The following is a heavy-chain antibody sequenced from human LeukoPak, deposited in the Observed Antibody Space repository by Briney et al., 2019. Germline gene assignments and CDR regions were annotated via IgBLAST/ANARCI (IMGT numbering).Heavy chain of an antibody. J-gene: IGHJ5*02. CDR1: GGTFSSYA. Sequence: GASVKVSCKXSGGTFSSYAISWVRQAPRQGLEWWGRIIPIFATANYAQKFQGRVTITTDESTSTAYMELSSLRSEDTAVYYCAVGSYYDFWSGYSLDPWGQGTLVTVSS. D-gene: IGHD3-3*01. CDR3: AVGSYYDFWSGYSLDP. V-gene: IGHV1-69*05. CDR2: IIPIFATA.